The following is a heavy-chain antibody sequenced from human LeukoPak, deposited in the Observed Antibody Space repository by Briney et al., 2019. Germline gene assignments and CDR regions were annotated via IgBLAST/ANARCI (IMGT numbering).Heavy chain of an antibody. CDR2: IWSDGNNK. D-gene: IGHD3-16*01. Sequence: RRSLRLSCAASGFTFSSFGMHWVRQAPGKGLEWVAVIWSDGNNKYYADSVKGRFTISRDNSKNTLYLQMNSLRAEDTAVYYCARDMTYYYGMDVWGQGTTVTVSS. CDR1: GFTFSSFG. V-gene: IGHV3-33*08. CDR3: ARDMTYYYGMDV. J-gene: IGHJ6*02.